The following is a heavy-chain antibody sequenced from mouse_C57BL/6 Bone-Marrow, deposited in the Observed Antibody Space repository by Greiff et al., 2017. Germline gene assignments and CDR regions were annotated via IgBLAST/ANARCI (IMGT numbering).Heavy chain of an antibody. CDR3: ARDGYGSSYAVFDY. Sequence: QVQLQQPGAELVMPGASVKLSCKASGYTFTSYWMHWVKQRPGQGLEWIGEIDPSDSYTNYNHKFKGKSTLTVDKSSSTAYMQLSSLTSEDSAVYYCARDGYGSSYAVFDYWGQGTTLTVAS. CDR2: IDPSDSYT. V-gene: IGHV1-69*01. J-gene: IGHJ2*01. CDR1: GYTFTSYW. D-gene: IGHD1-1*01.